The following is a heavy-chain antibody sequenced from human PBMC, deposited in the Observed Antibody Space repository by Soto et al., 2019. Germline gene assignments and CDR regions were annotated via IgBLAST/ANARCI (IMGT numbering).Heavy chain of an antibody. CDR1: GGSISSYY. Sequence: ASETLSLTCTVSGGSISSYYWSWIRQPPGKGLEWIGYIYYSGSTNYNPSLKSRVTISADKSKNHFSLKLSSVTAADTAVYYCIRNGYYCLEYWGQGTLVTVSS. CDR2: IYYSGST. V-gene: IGHV4-59*12. CDR3: IRNGYYCLEY. D-gene: IGHD6-19*01. J-gene: IGHJ4*01.